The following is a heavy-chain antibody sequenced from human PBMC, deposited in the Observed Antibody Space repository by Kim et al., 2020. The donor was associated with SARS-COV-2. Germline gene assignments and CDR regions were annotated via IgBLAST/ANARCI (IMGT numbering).Heavy chain of an antibody. J-gene: IGHJ5*02. V-gene: IGHV4-39*01. CDR1: GGSISSSSYY. D-gene: IGHD3-10*01. Sequence: SETLSLTCTVSGGSISSSSYYWGWIRQPPGKGLEWIGSIYYSGSTYYNPSLKSRVTISVDTSKNQFSLKLSSVTAADTAVYYCAGLYYYGSGSYKGAWFDPWGQGTLVTVSS. CDR3: AGLYYYGSGSYKGAWFDP. CDR2: IYYSGST.